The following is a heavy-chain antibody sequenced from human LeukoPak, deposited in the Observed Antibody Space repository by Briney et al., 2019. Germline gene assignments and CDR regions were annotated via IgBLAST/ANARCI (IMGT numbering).Heavy chain of an antibody. V-gene: IGHV3-23*01. CDR1: GFTFSSYA. Sequence: PGGSLRLSCAASGFTFSSYAMSWVRQAPGKGLEWVSAISGSGGSTYYADSVKGRFTISRDNSKNTLYLQMNSLRAGDTAVYYCAKDYPSWYGRDYFDYWGQGTLVTVSS. D-gene: IGHD6-13*01. CDR3: AKDYPSWYGRDYFDY. CDR2: ISGSGGST. J-gene: IGHJ4*02.